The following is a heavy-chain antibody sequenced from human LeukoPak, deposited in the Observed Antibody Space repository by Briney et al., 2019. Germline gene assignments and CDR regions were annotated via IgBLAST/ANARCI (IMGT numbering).Heavy chain of an antibody. D-gene: IGHD6-19*01. J-gene: IGHJ4*02. CDR1: GDSISSDKW. CDR3: ACHSGWSGPSE. Sequence: TLSLTCAVSGDSISSDKWWSWVRQPPGKGLEYIGEFHQSVSTNYNPSLKSRLTISVDKSKNQFSLKLSSVTAADTAVYYCACHSGWSGPSEWGQGTLVTVSS. CDR2: FHQSVST. V-gene: IGHV4-4*02.